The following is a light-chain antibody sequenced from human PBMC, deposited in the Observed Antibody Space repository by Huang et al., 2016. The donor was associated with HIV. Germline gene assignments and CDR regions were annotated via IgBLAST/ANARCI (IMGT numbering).Light chain of an antibody. CDR3: QQYNNWPT. V-gene: IGKV3-15*01. CDR2: GAT. J-gene: IGKJ5*01. CDR1: QSVSTN. Sequence: EIVMTQSPATLSVSPGERATLSCSASQSVSTNLAWYQQKPGQAPRLLIYGATTRATGVPARFNGSGSGTELTLTINSLQSEDFAVYYCQQYNNWPTFGHGTRLEIK.